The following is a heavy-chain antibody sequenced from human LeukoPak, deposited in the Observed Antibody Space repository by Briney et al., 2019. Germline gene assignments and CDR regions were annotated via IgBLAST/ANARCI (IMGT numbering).Heavy chain of an antibody. J-gene: IGHJ4*02. Sequence: GGSLRLSCAASGFTFSDYYMSWIRQAPGKGLEWVSYISTSGSIILYADSVKGRFAISRDNAKNSLYLQMSSLRAEDSAVYYCARDFDGPRASDYWGQGISVTVSS. D-gene: IGHD4-17*01. V-gene: IGHV3-11*04. CDR1: GFTFSDYY. CDR2: ISTSGSII. CDR3: ARDFDGPRASDY.